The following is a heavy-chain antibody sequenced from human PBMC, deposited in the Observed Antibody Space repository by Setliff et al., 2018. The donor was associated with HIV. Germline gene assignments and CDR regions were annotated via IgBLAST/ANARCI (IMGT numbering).Heavy chain of an antibody. CDR3: ARQAIFGYYDSSGYLDY. J-gene: IGHJ4*02. CDR1: GGSISSGSYY. V-gene: IGHV4-39*01. D-gene: IGHD3-22*01. Sequence: SETLSLTCTVSGGSISSGSYYWGWIRQPPGKGLEWIGSIYYSGSTYYNPSLQSRVTISVDTPKNLFSLRLSSVTASDTAVYYCARQAIFGYYDSSGYLDYWGQGTLVTVSS. CDR2: IYYSGST.